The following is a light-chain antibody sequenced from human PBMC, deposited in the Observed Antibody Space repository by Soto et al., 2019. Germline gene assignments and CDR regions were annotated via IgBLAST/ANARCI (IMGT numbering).Light chain of an antibody. Sequence: DIQLTQSPSFLSASVGDRVTITCRASQGSSSYLAWYQQKPGKAPKLLIYATSTLQSGVPSRFSGSGSGTEFTLTISSLQPEDFATYYCRQLNSYPHTFGQGTKLEIK. CDR3: RQLNSYPHT. V-gene: IGKV1-9*01. CDR1: QGSSSY. CDR2: ATS. J-gene: IGKJ2*01.